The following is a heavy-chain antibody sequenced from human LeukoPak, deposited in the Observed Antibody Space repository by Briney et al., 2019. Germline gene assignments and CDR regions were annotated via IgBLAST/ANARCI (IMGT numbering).Heavy chain of an antibody. CDR2: MNLNSGNT. Sequence: ASVKVSCKASGYTFTSYDINWVRPATGQGLEWIGWMNLNSGNTGYPHNFQGKVTITRTTSISTAYMELSSLRSENTAVDYCGRGKPKQWLVHRHFDYWGQGTLVTVSS. V-gene: IGHV1-8*01. CDR3: GRGKPKQWLVHRHFDY. J-gene: IGHJ4*02. CDR1: GYTFTSYD. D-gene: IGHD6-19*01.